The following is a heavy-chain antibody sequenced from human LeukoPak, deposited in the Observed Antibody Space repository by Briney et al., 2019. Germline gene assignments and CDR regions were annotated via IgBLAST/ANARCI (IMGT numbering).Heavy chain of an antibody. CDR1: GGSLSGYY. Sequence: SETLSLTCAVYGGSLSGYYWSWIRQPPGKGLEWIGEINHSGSTNYNPSLKSRVTISVDTSKNQFSLKLSSVTAADTAVYYCARDRIIGPFDYWGQGTLVTVSS. CDR3: ARDRIIGPFDY. V-gene: IGHV4-34*01. D-gene: IGHD1-14*01. CDR2: INHSGST. J-gene: IGHJ4*02.